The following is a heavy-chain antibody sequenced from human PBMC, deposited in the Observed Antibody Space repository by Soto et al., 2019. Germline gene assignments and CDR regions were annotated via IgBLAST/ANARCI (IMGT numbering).Heavy chain of an antibody. D-gene: IGHD5-12*01. CDR3: ARVSSGYDYYFDY. CDR2: IKQDGSEK. CDR1: GFTFSSYW. Sequence: PGGSLRLSCAASGFTFSSYWMSWVRQAPGKGLEWVANIKQDGSEKYYVDSVKGRFTISRDNAKNSLYLQMNSLRAEDTAVYYCARVSSGYDYYFDYWGQGTLVTVSS. J-gene: IGHJ4*02. V-gene: IGHV3-7*01.